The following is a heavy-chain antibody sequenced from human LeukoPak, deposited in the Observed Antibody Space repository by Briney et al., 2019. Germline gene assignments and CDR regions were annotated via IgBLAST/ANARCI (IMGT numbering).Heavy chain of an antibody. V-gene: IGHV1-3*01. CDR3: ARDVLSGYESDY. J-gene: IGHJ4*02. Sequence: GASVKVSCKASGYTFTSYAMHWVRQAPGQRLEWMGWINAGNGNTKYSQKFQGRVTITRDTSASTAYMELSSLRSEDTAVYYCARDVLSGYESDYWGQGTPVTVSS. CDR2: INAGNGNT. CDR1: GYTFTSYA. D-gene: IGHD5-12*01.